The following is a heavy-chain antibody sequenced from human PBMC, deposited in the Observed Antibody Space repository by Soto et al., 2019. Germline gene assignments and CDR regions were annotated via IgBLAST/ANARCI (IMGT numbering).Heavy chain of an antibody. Sequence: ASVKVSCKASGHIFSSFGISWLRQVPVQGFERTGWFNTYNGDTNYAQKFQGRVTMTTDTSTSTAYMELRSAIPADTAVYYCTRGYCSVASCPLGFWGQETLVTVSS. CDR1: GHIFSSFG. CDR3: TRGYCSVASCPLGF. V-gene: IGHV1-18*01. CDR2: FNTYNGDT. D-gene: IGHD2-15*01. J-gene: IGHJ4*02.